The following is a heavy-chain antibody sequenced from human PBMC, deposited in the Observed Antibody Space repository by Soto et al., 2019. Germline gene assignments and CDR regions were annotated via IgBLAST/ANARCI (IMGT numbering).Heavy chain of an antibody. CDR1: GYSFTSYW. J-gene: IGHJ6*02. CDR2: IYPGDSDT. Sequence: GESLKISCKGSGYSFTSYWIGWVHQMPGKGLEWMGIIYPGDSDTRYSPSFQGQVTISADKSISTAYLQWSSLKASDTAMYYCARLAYYYDSSGYYYLFRVEDYGMDVWGQGTTVTVSS. CDR3: ARLAYYYDSSGYYYLFRVEDYGMDV. V-gene: IGHV5-51*07. D-gene: IGHD3-22*01.